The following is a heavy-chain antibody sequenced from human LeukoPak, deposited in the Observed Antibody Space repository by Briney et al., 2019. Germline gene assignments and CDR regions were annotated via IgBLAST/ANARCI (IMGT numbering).Heavy chain of an antibody. CDR1: GFTVISNY. Sequence: GGSLRLSCAVSGFTVISNYMSWVRQAPGKGPEWVSVIYNSGSAYYADSVKGRFTISRDSSKNTLYLQMNSLRAEDTAVYYCARDVPAISGSYYYFDYWGQGTLVTVSS. V-gene: IGHV3-66*03. CDR2: IYNSGSA. CDR3: ARDVPAISGSYYYFDY. D-gene: IGHD3-10*01. J-gene: IGHJ4*02.